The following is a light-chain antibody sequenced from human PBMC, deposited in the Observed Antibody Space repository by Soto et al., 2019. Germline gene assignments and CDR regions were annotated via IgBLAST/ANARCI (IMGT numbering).Light chain of an antibody. CDR1: SSDVGGYNY. V-gene: IGLV2-14*01. CDR2: DVS. Sequence: QSVLTQPASVSGSPGQSITISCTGTSSDVGGYNYVSWYQQHPGKAPQLMIYDVSNRPSGVSNRFSGSKSGNTASLTISGLQAEDEADYYCSSYTSRSTLYVFGTGTKVTVL. CDR3: SSYTSRSTLYV. J-gene: IGLJ1*01.